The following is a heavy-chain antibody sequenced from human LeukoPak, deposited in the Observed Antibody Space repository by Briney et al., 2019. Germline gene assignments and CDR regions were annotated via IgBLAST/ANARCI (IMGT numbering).Heavy chain of an antibody. CDR2: IIPIFGTA. CDR3: ARGLSGSYYFNY. D-gene: IGHD1-26*01. V-gene: IGHV1-69*05. J-gene: IGHJ4*02. Sequence: SVKVSCKASGGTLSSYAISWVRQAPGQGLEWMGGIIPIFGTANYAQKFQGRVTITRDTSASTAYMELSSLRSEDTAVYYCARGLSGSYYFNYWGQGTLVTVSS. CDR1: GGTLSSYA.